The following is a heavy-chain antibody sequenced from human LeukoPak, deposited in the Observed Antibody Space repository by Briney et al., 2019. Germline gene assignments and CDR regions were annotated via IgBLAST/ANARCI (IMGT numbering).Heavy chain of an antibody. D-gene: IGHD3-10*01. CDR1: GFTFSSYA. CDR3: ARDRRGFGELLLAFDY. V-gene: IGHV3-30-3*01. Sequence: GGSLRLSCAASGFTFSSYAMHWVRQAPGKGLEWVAVISYDGSNKYYADSVKGRFTISRDNSKNTLYLQMNSLRAEDTAVYYCARDRRGFGELLLAFDYWGQGTLVTVSS. J-gene: IGHJ4*02. CDR2: ISYDGSNK.